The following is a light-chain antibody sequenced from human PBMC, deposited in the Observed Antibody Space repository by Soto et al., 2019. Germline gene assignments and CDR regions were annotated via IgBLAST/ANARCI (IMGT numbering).Light chain of an antibody. V-gene: IGKV3-20*01. CDR1: QSVSSSY. J-gene: IGKJ1*01. CDR3: QQYGSSPRT. Sequence: EIVLTQSPGTLSLSPGERVTLSCRASQSVSSSYLAWYQQKPGQAPRLLIYGASSRATGIPDRFSGSGSGTDFTLTINRLEPEDFAVYYCQQYGSSPRTFDQGTKVEIK. CDR2: GAS.